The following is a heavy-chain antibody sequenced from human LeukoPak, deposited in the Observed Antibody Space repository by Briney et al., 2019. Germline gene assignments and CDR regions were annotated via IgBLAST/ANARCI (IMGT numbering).Heavy chain of an antibody. Sequence: SVKASCKASGGTFNSYAISWVRQAPGQGLEWMGGIIPIFGTTNYARKFRGRVTLTADKSTRTAYMELSSLRSEDTAVYYCARDNDSRDPPHFYNWGQGTLVTASS. CDR1: GGTFNSYA. V-gene: IGHV1-69*06. CDR3: ARDNDSRDPPHFYN. J-gene: IGHJ4*02. D-gene: IGHD3-16*01. CDR2: IIPIFGTT.